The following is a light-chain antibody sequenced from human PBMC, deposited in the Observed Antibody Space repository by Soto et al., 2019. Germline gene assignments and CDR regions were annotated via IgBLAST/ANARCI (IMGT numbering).Light chain of an antibody. CDR1: SRDVGGYNY. CDR3: SSYTSSSTRV. J-gene: IGLJ3*02. CDR2: EVS. Sequence: QSALTQPASVSGSPGQSITISCTGTSRDVGGYNYVSWYQQHPGKAPKLMIYEVSNRPSGVSNRFSGSKSGNTASLTISGLQAEDEGDYYCSSYTSSSTRVFGGGTKLTVL. V-gene: IGLV2-14*01.